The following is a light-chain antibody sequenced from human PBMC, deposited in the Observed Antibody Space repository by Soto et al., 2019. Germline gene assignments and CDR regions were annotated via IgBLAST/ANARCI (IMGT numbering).Light chain of an antibody. CDR1: HDISSY. CDR2: AAL. Sequence: DMQLTQSPSFLSASVGDRVTITCPASHDISSYLTWYQQKPGKAPTVLIYAALTLQGGVPSRFSGSGSGTEFTLTISSLQSEDFASYYCQQHKDYPLTFGRGTRLEIK. CDR3: QQHKDYPLT. V-gene: IGKV1-9*01. J-gene: IGKJ5*01.